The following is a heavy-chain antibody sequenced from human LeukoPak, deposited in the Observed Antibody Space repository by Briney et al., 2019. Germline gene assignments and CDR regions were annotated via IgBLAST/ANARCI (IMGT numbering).Heavy chain of an antibody. Sequence: PGGSLRLSCAASGFTFSSYAMSWVRQAPGKGLEWVSAISGSGGSTYYADSVKGRFTISRDNSKNTLYLQMNSLRAEDTAVYYCARDRPQNYYGSGSYRNFNWFDPWGQGTLVTVSS. D-gene: IGHD3-10*01. J-gene: IGHJ5*02. CDR2: ISGSGGST. CDR3: ARDRPQNYYGSGSYRNFNWFDP. CDR1: GFTFSSYA. V-gene: IGHV3-23*01.